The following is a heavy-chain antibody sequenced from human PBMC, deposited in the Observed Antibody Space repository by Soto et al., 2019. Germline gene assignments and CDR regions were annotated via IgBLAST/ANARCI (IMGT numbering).Heavy chain of an antibody. CDR3: AGVVAVAATSRWFDP. Sequence: SETLSLTCTVSGGSISSYYWSWIRQPPGKGLEWIGYIYYSGSTNYNPSLKSRVTISVDTSKNQFSLKLSSVTAADTAVYYCAGVVAVAATSRWFDPWGQGTLVTVSS. CDR1: GGSISSYY. CDR2: IYYSGST. V-gene: IGHV4-59*01. J-gene: IGHJ5*02. D-gene: IGHD2-15*01.